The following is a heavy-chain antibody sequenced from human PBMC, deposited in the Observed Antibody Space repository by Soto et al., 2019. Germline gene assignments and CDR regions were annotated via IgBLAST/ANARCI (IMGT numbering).Heavy chain of an antibody. CDR1: GGSFSGYY. CDR2: INHSGST. Sequence: QVQLQQWGAGLLKPSETLSLTCAVYGGSFSGYYWSWIRQPPGKGLEWIGEINHSGSTNYNPSLKSRVTISVDTSKNQFSLKLSSVTAADTAVYYCARRILGSTYGMDVWGQGTTVTVSS. CDR3: ARRILGSTYGMDV. V-gene: IGHV4-34*01. D-gene: IGHD3-10*01. J-gene: IGHJ6*02.